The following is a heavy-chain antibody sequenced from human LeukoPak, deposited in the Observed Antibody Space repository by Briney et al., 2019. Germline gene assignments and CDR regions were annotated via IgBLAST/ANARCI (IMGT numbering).Heavy chain of an antibody. V-gene: IGHV4-39*01. Sequence: PSETLSLTCTVSGGSISISSYYWGWIRQPPGKGLEWIGSIYYSGSTYYNPSLKSRVTISVDTSKNQFSLKLSSVTAADTAVYYCATLSYDFWSGYPPGDYWGQGTLVTVSS. J-gene: IGHJ4*02. CDR1: GGSISISSYY. CDR2: IYYSGST. CDR3: ATLSYDFWSGYPPGDY. D-gene: IGHD3-3*01.